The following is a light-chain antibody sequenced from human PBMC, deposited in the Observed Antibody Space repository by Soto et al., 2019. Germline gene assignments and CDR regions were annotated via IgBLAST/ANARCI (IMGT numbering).Light chain of an antibody. Sequence: ILLTQSPSSLSASVGDRVTITCRASQGIDTSLAWYQQKPGKAPKLLIYAASNFQSGVPSRFSGSGSGTEFTLTISSLQPDDFATYYCQQYGTYLWTFGQGTKVDIK. CDR3: QQYGTYLWT. J-gene: IGKJ1*01. V-gene: IGKV1-9*01. CDR2: AAS. CDR1: QGIDTS.